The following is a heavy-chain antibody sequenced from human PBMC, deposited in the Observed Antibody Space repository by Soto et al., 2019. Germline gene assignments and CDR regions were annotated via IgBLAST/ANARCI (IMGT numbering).Heavy chain of an antibody. D-gene: IGHD1-26*01. CDR3: ARVTGVGATNDY. J-gene: IGHJ4*02. Sequence: PVGSLRLSCAASGFTFSSYEMNWVRQAPGKGLEWVSYISSSGSTIYYADSVKGRFTISRDNAKNSLYLQMNSLRAEDTAVYYCARVTGVGATNDYWGQGTLVTVSS. CDR1: GFTFSSYE. V-gene: IGHV3-48*03. CDR2: ISSSGSTI.